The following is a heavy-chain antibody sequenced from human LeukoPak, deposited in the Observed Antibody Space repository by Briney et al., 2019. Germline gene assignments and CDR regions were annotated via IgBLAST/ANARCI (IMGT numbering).Heavy chain of an antibody. Sequence: PSETLSLTCTVSGGSISSNYWSWIRQSPGKGLEWIGYIYHSASTNYNPALKSRVTISEDTSKNQFSLKLNSVTAADTAVYYCARTLYGGNSYKYHYAMDVWGQGTTVTVSS. D-gene: IGHD4-23*01. CDR1: GGSISSNY. CDR2: IYHSAST. CDR3: ARTLYGGNSYKYHYAMDV. J-gene: IGHJ6*02. V-gene: IGHV4-59*01.